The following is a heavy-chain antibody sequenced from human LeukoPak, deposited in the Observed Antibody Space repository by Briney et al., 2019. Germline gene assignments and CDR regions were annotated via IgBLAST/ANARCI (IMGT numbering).Heavy chain of an antibody. D-gene: IGHD3-22*01. J-gene: IGHJ6*03. CDR3: ARDKWSYDSSGYYSDYYYYYYMDV. CDR2: ISSSGSTI. V-gene: IGHV3-11*01. Sequence: GGSLRLSCAASGFTFSDYYMSWIRQAPGKGREWVSYISSSGSTIYYADSVKGRFTISRDNAKNSLYLQMNSLRAEDTAVYYCARDKWSYDSSGYYSDYYYYYYMDVWGKGTTVTISS. CDR1: GFTFSDYY.